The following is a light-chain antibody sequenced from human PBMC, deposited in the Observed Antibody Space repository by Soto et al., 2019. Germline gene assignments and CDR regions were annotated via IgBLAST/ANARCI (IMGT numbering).Light chain of an antibody. V-gene: IGKV1-5*03. CDR1: QTISSW. Sequence: DIQMTQSPSTLSESVGDRVTITCLASQTISSWLAWYQQKPGKAPKLLIYKASTLKSRVPSRFSGSGSGTEFTLTISSLQPDDLATYYCQHYNSYSEAFGQGTKVEIK. CDR3: QHYNSYSEA. J-gene: IGKJ1*01. CDR2: KAS.